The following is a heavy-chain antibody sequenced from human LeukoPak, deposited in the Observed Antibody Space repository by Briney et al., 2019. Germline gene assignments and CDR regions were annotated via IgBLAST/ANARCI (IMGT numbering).Heavy chain of an antibody. CDR3: ARGYDYGDYVGDFDY. CDR2: ISAYNGNT. Sequence: GASVKVSCKASGYTFTSYGISWVRQAPGQGLEWMGWISAYNGNTNYAQKLRGRVTMTTDTSTSTAYMDLRGLRSDDTAVYYCARGYDYGDYVGDFDYWGQGTLVTVSS. CDR1: GYTFTSYG. V-gene: IGHV1-18*01. D-gene: IGHD4-17*01. J-gene: IGHJ4*02.